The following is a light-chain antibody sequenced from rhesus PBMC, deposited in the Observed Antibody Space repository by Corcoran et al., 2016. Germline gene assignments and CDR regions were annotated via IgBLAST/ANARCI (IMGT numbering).Light chain of an antibody. CDR2: KAV. J-gene: IGKJ4*01. Sequence: DIQMTQSPSSLSASVGVTVTITCRASQGNSSWVAWYQQKPGNAPKLLIYKAVSLQSGVPSRFSGRGSVTDVTHTISSLQSEDFATYYCQQYSSRPLTFGGGAKVELK. CDR3: QQYSSRPLT. V-gene: IGKV1-22*01. CDR1: QGNSSW.